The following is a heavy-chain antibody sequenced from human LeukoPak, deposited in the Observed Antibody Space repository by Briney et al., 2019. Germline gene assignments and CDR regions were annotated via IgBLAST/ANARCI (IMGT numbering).Heavy chain of an antibody. CDR1: GYSISSGYY. V-gene: IGHV4-38-2*02. CDR2: IYHSGSI. Sequence: SETLSLTCTVSGYSISSGYYWGWIRQPPGKGLEWIGSIYHSGSIYYNPSLKSRVTISVDTSKNQFSLKLSSVTAADTAVYYCARVMATVTTDYWGQGTLVTVSS. D-gene: IGHD4-17*01. J-gene: IGHJ4*02. CDR3: ARVMATVTTDY.